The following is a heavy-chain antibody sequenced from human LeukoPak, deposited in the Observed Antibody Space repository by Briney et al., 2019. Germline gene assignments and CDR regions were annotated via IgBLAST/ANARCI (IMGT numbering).Heavy chain of an antibody. Sequence: GGSLRLSCAASGFTVSNAWMSWVRQAPGKGLEWVGRVKKKTDGGTTEYAAPVEGRFTISRDDSKNTLYLQMNSLKAEDTAVYYCTTFADFWSGNSLDHWGQGTLVTVSS. CDR2: VKKKTDGGTT. V-gene: IGHV3-15*01. CDR3: TTFADFWSGNSLDH. CDR1: GFTVSNAW. J-gene: IGHJ4*02. D-gene: IGHD3-3*01.